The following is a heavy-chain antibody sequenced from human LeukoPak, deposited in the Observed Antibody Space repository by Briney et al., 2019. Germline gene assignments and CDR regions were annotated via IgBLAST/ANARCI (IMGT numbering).Heavy chain of an antibody. V-gene: IGHV4-39*01. J-gene: IGHJ4*02. D-gene: IGHD3-22*01. CDR2: IYYSGST. CDR3: ARQPFTIIIVVPPPGFDY. Sequence: SETLSLTCTVSGGSISSSSYYWGWIRQPPGKGLEWIGSIYYSGSTYYNPSLKSRVTISVDTSKNQFSLKLSSVTAADTAVYYCARQPFTIIIVVPPPGFDYLGQGTLVTVSS. CDR1: GGSISSSSYY.